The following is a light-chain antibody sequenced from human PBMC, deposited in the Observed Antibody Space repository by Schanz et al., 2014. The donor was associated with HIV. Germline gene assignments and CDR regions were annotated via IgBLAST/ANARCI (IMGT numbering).Light chain of an antibody. CDR2: AAS. CDR1: QSVSNN. V-gene: IGKV3-20*01. Sequence: ETVLTQSPGRLSLSPGERATLSCRASQSVSNNLAWYQQKPGQAPRLLIYAASRRATGIPDRFSGRGSGTDFTLTISRLEPEDFAVYYCQQYGSSYTFGQGTELEI. J-gene: IGKJ2*01. CDR3: QQYGSSYT.